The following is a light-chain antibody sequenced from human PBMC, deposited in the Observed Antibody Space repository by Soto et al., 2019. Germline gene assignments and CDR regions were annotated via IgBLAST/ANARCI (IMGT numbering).Light chain of an antibody. CDR3: QQSYTTAWT. Sequence: IQMTQSPPSLSASVGDRVTITCLASQSISSFFNWYQQKSGKAPKLLIYDTSSLQSGVPSRFSGSGSGTDFTLTISSLHPEDFATYYCQQSYTTAWTFGQGTKVDIK. J-gene: IGKJ1*01. CDR2: DTS. CDR1: QSISSF. V-gene: IGKV1-39*01.